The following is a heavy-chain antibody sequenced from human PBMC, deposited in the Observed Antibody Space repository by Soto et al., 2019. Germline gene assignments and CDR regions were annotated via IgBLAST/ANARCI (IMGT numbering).Heavy chain of an antibody. CDR3: ARRGSSSWYGY. Sequence: ASVKVSCKASGYTFTSYAMHWVRQAPGQRLEWMGWINAGNGNTKYSQKFQGRVTITRDTSAGTAYMELTAADTAVYYCARRGSSSWYGYWGQGTLVTVSS. V-gene: IGHV1-3*01. CDR1: GYTFTSYA. D-gene: IGHD6-13*01. CDR2: INAGNGNT. J-gene: IGHJ4*02.